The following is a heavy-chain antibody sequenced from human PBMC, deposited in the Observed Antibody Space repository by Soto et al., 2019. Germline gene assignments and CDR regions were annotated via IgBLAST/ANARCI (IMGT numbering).Heavy chain of an antibody. V-gene: IGHV4-34*01. CDR2: INHSGST. Sequence: SDTLSLTCAFHCASFVGYYWRWMCKPPRKGLDWIGEINHSGSTNYNPSLKSRVTIPVYTSKNQFSLKLSSVTAADTVVYYCARGPRRYCTNRLCYRWFDPWGQGTLVTVS. CDR1: CASFVGYY. D-gene: IGHD2-8*01. J-gene: IGHJ5*02. CDR3: ARGPRRYCTNRLCYRWFDP.